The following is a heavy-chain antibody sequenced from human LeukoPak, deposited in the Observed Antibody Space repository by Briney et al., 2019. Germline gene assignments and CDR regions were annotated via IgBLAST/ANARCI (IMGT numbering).Heavy chain of an antibody. CDR1: GFPVSSNY. D-gene: IGHD6-13*01. V-gene: IGHV3-53*01. J-gene: IGHJ3*02. Sequence: GSLRLSCAASGFPVSSNYMSWVRQAPGKGLEWVSVIYSGGSTYYADSVKGRFTISRDNSKNTLYLQMNSLRAEDTAVYYCAKDRITAADPDAFDIWGQGTMVTVSS. CDR3: AKDRITAADPDAFDI. CDR2: IYSGGST.